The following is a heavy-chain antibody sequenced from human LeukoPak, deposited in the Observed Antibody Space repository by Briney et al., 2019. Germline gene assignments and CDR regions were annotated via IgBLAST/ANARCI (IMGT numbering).Heavy chain of an antibody. CDR1: GFTFSSYS. CDR2: ISSSSSYI. Sequence: GGSLRLSCAASGFTFSSYSMNWVRQAPGKGLEWVSSISSSSSYIYYADSVKGRFTISRDNAKNSLYLQMNSLRSEDTAVYYCAKAEYCSSTSCYFREAYYYYYMDVWGKGTTVTVSS. V-gene: IGHV3-21*04. D-gene: IGHD2-2*01. CDR3: AKAEYCSSTSCYFREAYYYYYMDV. J-gene: IGHJ6*03.